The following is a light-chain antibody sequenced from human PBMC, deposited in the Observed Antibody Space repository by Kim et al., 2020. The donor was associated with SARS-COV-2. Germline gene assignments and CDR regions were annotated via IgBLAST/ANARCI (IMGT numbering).Light chain of an antibody. V-gene: IGKV3-11*01. J-gene: IGKJ5*01. Sequence: VVRQSPATLSLSPGERATLSCRASQSVATYLAWYQQKPGQAPRLLIYDASKRATGIPARFRGSGSGTDFTLTIDTLEPEDSAVYYCQQRGNFGQGTRLEIK. CDR3: QQRGN. CDR1: QSVATY. CDR2: DAS.